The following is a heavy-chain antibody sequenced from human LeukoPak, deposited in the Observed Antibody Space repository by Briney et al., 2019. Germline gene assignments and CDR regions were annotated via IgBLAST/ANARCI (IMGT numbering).Heavy chain of an antibody. D-gene: IGHD3-9*01. CDR3: ARVRYFDVDAFDI. J-gene: IGHJ3*02. V-gene: IGHV4-34*01. CDR1: GGSFSGYY. CDR2: INHSGST. Sequence: PSETLSLTCAVYGGSFSGYYWSWIRQPPGKGLEWIGEINHSGSTNYNPSLKSRVTISVDTSKNQFSLKLSSVTAADTAVYYCARVRYFDVDAFDIWGQGTMVTVSS.